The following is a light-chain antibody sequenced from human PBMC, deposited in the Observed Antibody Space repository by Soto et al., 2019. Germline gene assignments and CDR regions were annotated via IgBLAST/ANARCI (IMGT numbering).Light chain of an antibody. Sequence: SYELTQPPSVSVSPGQTASITCSGDKLGDKYACWYQQKPGQSPVLVIYQDSKRPSGIPERFSGSNSGNTGTLTISGTQAMDEADYYCQAWDSSTFVVFGGGTKLTVL. CDR1: KLGDKY. CDR2: QDS. V-gene: IGLV3-1*01. J-gene: IGLJ2*01. CDR3: QAWDSSTFVV.